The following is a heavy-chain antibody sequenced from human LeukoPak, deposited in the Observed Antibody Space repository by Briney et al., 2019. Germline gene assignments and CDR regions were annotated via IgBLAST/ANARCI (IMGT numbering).Heavy chain of an antibody. D-gene: IGHD4-17*01. J-gene: IGHJ5*02. V-gene: IGHV3-21*01. CDR2: ISSSSSYI. Sequence: GGSLRLSCAASGFTFSSYSMNWVRQAPGKGLEWVSSISSSSSYIYYAGSVKGRFTISRDNAKNSLYLQMNSLRAEDTAVYYCARLYGDYWFDPWGQGTLVTVSS. CDR3: ARLYGDYWFDP. CDR1: GFTFSSYS.